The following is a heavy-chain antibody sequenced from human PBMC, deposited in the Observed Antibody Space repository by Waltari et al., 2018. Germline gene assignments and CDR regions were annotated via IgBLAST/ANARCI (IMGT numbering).Heavy chain of an antibody. CDR3: ARDGVNSGRYRYLSAKSTFDY. Sequence: EVQLVESGGGVVRPGGSLRLSCAASGFTFDDYGMSWVRQAPGKGLEWVCGFNWNGGSTGYADAVNVRFTISSDNAKNSLYLQRNSLGADGTALYYCARDGVNSGRYRYLSAKSTFDYWGQGTLVTVSS. CDR2: FNWNGGST. D-gene: IGHD1-26*01. V-gene: IGHV3-20*04. J-gene: IGHJ4*02. CDR1: GFTFDDYG.